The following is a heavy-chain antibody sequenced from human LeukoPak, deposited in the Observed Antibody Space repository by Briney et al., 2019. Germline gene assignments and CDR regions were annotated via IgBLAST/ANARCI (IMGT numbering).Heavy chain of an antibody. V-gene: IGHV4-39*01. CDR1: GGSISSSSYY. CDR2: IYYSGST. J-gene: IGHJ1*01. Sequence: PSETLSLTCTVSGGSISSSSYYWGWIRQPPGKGLEWIGSIYYSGSTYYNPSLKSRVTISVDTSKNQFSLKLSSVTAADTAVYYCAEEPNSYSSGWYFEDWGQGTLVTVSS. D-gene: IGHD6-25*01. CDR3: AEEPNSYSSGWYFED.